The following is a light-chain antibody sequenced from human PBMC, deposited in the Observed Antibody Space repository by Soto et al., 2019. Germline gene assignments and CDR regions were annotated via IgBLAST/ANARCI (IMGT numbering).Light chain of an antibody. CDR1: QSVSSSY. CDR2: DAS. CDR3: QQYGSSRT. J-gene: IGKJ1*01. Sequence: EIVLTQSPGTLSLSPGERATLSCRASQSVSSSYLAWYQQKLGQAPRLLIYDASSRATGIPDRFSGSGSGKDFTLTISRLEPEVFAVYYCQQYGSSRTFGQGTKVEIK. V-gene: IGKV3-20*01.